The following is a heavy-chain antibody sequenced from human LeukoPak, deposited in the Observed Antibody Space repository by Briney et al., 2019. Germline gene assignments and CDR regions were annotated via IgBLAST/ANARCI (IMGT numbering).Heavy chain of an antibody. CDR1: GGTFSSYA. V-gene: IGHV1-69*13. D-gene: IGHD3-10*01. J-gene: IGHJ3*02. CDR2: IIPIFGTA. CDR3: ARDGNYRVADDI. Sequence: SVKVSCKASGGTFSSYAISWVRQAPGQGFEWMGGIIPIFGTANYAQKFQGRVTITADESTSTAYMELSSLRSEDTAVYYCARDGNYRVADDIWGQGTMVTVSS.